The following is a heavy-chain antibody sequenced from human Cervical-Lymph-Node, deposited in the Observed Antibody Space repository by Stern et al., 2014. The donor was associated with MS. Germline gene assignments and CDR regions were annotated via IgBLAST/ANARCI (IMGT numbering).Heavy chain of an antibody. CDR3: ASSVGELTPEAV. J-gene: IGHJ6*02. V-gene: IGHV1-69*12. CDR2: IIPMFGTA. CDR1: GGTFSSYA. D-gene: IGHD3-10*01. Sequence: QDQLVPSGAEVKTPGSSVRVSCKASGGTFSSYAISWVRHAPGQALEWMGGIIPMFGTANYAQKFQGRVTITADDSTTTAYMEVSSLRSEDTAVYYCASSVGELTPEAVWGQGTTVTVFS.